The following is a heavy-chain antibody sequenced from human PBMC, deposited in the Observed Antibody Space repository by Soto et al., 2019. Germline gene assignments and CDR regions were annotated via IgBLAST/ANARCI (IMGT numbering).Heavy chain of an antibody. Sequence: QITLKESGPTLVKPTQTLTLACTFSGFSLNTAGVGVGWIRQPPGKALDWLALIYGDDDKRYSPSLKSRLTITKDTSKTQVVGTVTNRDPGDTATDECAHRPKGEHTILDYWGQGTLVTVSS. CDR2: IYGDDDK. CDR3: AHRPKGEHTILDY. D-gene: IGHD3-16*01. CDR1: GFSLNTAGVG. J-gene: IGHJ4*02. V-gene: IGHV2-5*02.